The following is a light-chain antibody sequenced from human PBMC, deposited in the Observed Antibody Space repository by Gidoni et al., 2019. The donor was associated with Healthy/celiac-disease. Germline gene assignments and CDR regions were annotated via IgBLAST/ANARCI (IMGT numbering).Light chain of an antibody. Sequence: EIVMTQSPATLSVSPGERATLSCRASQSVNSNLAWYQQKPGQASRLLIYGASTRATGIPARFSGSGSGTEFTLTISSLQSEDFAVYYCQQYNNWPPLTFGGXTKVEIK. J-gene: IGKJ4*01. CDR2: GAS. CDR1: QSVNSN. CDR3: QQYNNWPPLT. V-gene: IGKV3-15*01.